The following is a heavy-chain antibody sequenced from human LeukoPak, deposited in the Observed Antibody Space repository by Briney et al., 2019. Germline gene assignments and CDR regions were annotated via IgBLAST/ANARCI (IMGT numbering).Heavy chain of an antibody. D-gene: IGHD2-2*01. CDR2: MNPNSGNT. J-gene: IGHJ5*02. CDR3: ARGTPFYQLPTRPRNWFDP. V-gene: IGHV1-8*01. CDR1: GYTFTSYD. Sequence: GASVKVSCKASGYTFTSYDINWVRQATGQGLEWMGWMNPNSGNTGYAQKFQGRVTMTRNTSISTAYMELSSLRSEDTAVYYCARGTPFYQLPTRPRNWFDPWGQGTLVTASS.